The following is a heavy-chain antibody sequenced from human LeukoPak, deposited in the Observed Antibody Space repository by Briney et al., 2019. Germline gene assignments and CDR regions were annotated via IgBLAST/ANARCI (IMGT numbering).Heavy chain of an antibody. D-gene: IGHD1-26*01. Sequence: SETLSLTCAVYGGSFSGYYWSWIRRPPGKGLEWIGEINHSGSTNYNPSLKSRVTISVDTSKNQFSLKLSSVHAADTAVYYCGRKPLHYLYSFMAGGGKGTTVT. CDR1: GGSFSGYY. V-gene: IGHV4-34*01. CDR3: GRKPLHYLYSFMAG. J-gene: IGHJ6*03. CDR2: INHSGST.